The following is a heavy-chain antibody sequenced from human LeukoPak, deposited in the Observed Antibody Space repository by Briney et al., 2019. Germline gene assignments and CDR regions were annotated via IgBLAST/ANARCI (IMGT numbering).Heavy chain of an antibody. D-gene: IGHD3-22*01. Sequence: ASVKVSCKASGYTFSSYYMHWVRQAPGQGLEWMGRIIPILGIANYAQKFQGRVTITADKSTSTAYMELSSLRSEDTAVYYCAREVDYYDSSGYQRYFDYWGQGTLVTVSS. V-gene: IGHV1-69*04. CDR3: AREVDYYDSSGYQRYFDY. J-gene: IGHJ4*02. CDR1: GYTFSSYY. CDR2: IIPILGIA.